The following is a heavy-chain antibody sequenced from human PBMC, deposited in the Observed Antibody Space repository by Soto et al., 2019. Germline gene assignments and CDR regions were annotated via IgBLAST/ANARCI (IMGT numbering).Heavy chain of an antibody. Sequence: SETLSLTCIVSGGSINNYYWSWIRQPPGKVLEWIGYIHYSGKTNYNSSLKSRVTLLVDTSKNQFSLKLSSMTAADTAMYYCASFWVAASDRDYFDYWGQGTLVTVSS. CDR3: ASFWVAASDRDYFDY. D-gene: IGHD2-15*01. V-gene: IGHV4-59*01. J-gene: IGHJ4*02. CDR1: GGSINNYY. CDR2: IHYSGKT.